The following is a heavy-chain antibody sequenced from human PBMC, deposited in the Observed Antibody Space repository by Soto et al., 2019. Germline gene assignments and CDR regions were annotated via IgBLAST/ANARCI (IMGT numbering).Heavy chain of an antibody. CDR1: GYSFTSYW. CDR2: IYPGDSDT. D-gene: IGHD3-16*01. J-gene: IGHJ3*02. Sequence: PGESLKISCKGSGYSFTSYWIGWVRQMPGKGLEWMGIIYPGDSDTRYSPSFQGQVTISADKSISTAYLQWSSLKASDTAMYYCAGLQGGVSIRTHAFDIWGQGTMVTVSS. CDR3: AGLQGGVSIRTHAFDI. V-gene: IGHV5-51*01.